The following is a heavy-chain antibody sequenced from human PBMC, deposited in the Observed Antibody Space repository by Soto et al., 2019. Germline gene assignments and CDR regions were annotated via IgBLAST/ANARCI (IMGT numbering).Heavy chain of an antibody. V-gene: IGHV4-59*01. CDR2: IYYSGST. D-gene: IGHD3-3*01. CDR1: GGSISSYY. Sequence: QVQLQESGPGLVKPSETLSLTCTVSGGSISSYYWSWIRQPPGKGLEWIGYIYYSGSTNYNPSLKSRVTISVDTSKNQFSLKLSSVTAADTAVYYCARDSPREWLPTNYYYYGMDVWGQGTTVTVSS. J-gene: IGHJ6*02. CDR3: ARDSPREWLPTNYYYYGMDV.